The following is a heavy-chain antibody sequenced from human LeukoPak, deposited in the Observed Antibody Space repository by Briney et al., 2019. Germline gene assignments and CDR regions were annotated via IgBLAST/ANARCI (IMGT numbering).Heavy chain of an antibody. D-gene: IGHD3-10*01. V-gene: IGHV4-59*08. CDR1: GGSISSYY. J-gene: IGHJ4*02. Sequence: SETLSLTCTVSGGSISSYYWSWIRQSPGKGLEWIGSIYHSASTYYNTSLKSRVTISVDTSKNQFSLKLSSVTAADTAMYYCARLQGSGTYSHIDYWGQGTLVTVSS. CDR2: IYHSAST. CDR3: ARLQGSGTYSHIDY.